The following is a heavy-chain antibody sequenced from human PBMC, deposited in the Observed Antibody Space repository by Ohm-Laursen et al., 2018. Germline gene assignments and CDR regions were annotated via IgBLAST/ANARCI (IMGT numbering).Heavy chain of an antibody. V-gene: IGHV4-39*01. D-gene: IGHD1-7*01. CDR1: GSSISSNTYY. J-gene: IGHJ4*02. CDR2: IYYSGTT. CDR3: ARRAGNYVVGYYFDY. Sequence: GTLSLTWTVSGSSISSNTYYWGWIRQPPGKGLEWIGTIYYSGTTYYNPSLKSRVTMSVETSKSQFSLKLSSVTVADTAVYHCARRAGNYVVGYYFDYWGQGTLVTVSS.